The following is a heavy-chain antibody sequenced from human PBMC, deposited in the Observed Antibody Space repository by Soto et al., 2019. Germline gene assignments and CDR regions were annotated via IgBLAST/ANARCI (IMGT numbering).Heavy chain of an antibody. CDR3: VRSQSAAYHA. Sequence: EVQLVEPGGGLVQPGGSLTLSCAASGFTFSSFWMTWVRQAPGKGLEWVANIKQDGSAKNYVDSVEGRFTVSRDNAKNSLYLQMNSLRVEDTAVYYCVRSQSAAYHAWGQGTMVIVSS. V-gene: IGHV3-7*01. J-gene: IGHJ3*01. CDR2: IKQDGSAK. D-gene: IGHD3-3*01. CDR1: GFTFSSFW.